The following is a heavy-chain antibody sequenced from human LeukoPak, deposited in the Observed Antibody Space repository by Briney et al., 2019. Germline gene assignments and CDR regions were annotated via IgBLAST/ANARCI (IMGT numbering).Heavy chain of an antibody. J-gene: IGHJ5*02. D-gene: IGHD2-2*01. CDR3: ARADCSSTSCYGGRNWFDP. Sequence: AASVKVSCKASGYTFTGYYMHWVRQAPGQGLEWMRWINPNSGGTNYAQKFQGRVTMTRDTSISTACMELSRLRSDDTAVYYCARADCSSTSCYGGRNWFDPWGQGTLVTVSS. CDR2: INPNSGGT. CDR1: GYTFTGYY. V-gene: IGHV1-2*02.